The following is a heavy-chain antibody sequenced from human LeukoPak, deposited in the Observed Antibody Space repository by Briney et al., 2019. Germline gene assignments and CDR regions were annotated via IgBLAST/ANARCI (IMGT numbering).Heavy chain of an antibody. CDR1: GFTFSSYG. CDR3: TKEGAVTGSMWFDH. CDR2: ISSDGRTT. Sequence: GGSLRLSCAASGFTFSSYGIHWVRQAPGKGLEWVAVISSDGRTTYYADSVKGRFTISRDNSKSTMYVQMNSLRTEDTAVYYCTKEGAVTGSMWFDHWGQGTLVTVRS. V-gene: IGHV3-30*18. J-gene: IGHJ5*02. D-gene: IGHD6-19*01.